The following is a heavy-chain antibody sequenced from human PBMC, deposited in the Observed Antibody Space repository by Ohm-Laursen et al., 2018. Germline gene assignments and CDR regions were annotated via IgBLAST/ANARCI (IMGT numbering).Heavy chain of an antibody. V-gene: IGHV1-46*01. Sequence: ASVKVSCKASGYTFTSYYMHWVRQTPGQGLEWMGIINPRGGSTSYAQKFQGRVTMTRDTSTSTVYMELSSLRSEDTAVYYCARPIGIGGRGWIYFDYWGQGTLVTVSS. CDR1: GYTFTSYY. CDR3: ARPIGIGGRGWIYFDY. J-gene: IGHJ4*02. CDR2: INPRGGST. D-gene: IGHD3-3*01.